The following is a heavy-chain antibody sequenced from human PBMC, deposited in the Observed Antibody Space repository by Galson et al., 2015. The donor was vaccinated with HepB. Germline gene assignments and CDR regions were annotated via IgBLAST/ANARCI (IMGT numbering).Heavy chain of an antibody. V-gene: IGHV3-21*03. CDR3: ARARPSGIRGGRVFDH. CDR1: GFNFSLYS. D-gene: IGHD3-10*01. J-gene: IGHJ4*02. Sequence: SLRLSCAASGFNFSLYSMHWVRQAPGKGLEWVSSISSSGSYIYYGDSVKGRCTVSRDSAKTSVYLQMNSLRGDDTAVYYCARARPSGIRGGRVFDHWGQGTLVTVSS. CDR2: ISSSGSYI.